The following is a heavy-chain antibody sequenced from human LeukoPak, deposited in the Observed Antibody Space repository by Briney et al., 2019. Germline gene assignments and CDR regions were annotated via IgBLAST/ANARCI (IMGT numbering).Heavy chain of an antibody. V-gene: IGHV5-51*01. CDR2: IYPGDSDT. CDR1: GYRFTSYW. J-gene: IGHJ4*02. CDR3: ARHIEMATIIDY. Sequence: GESLKISCRGSGYRFTSYWIGWVRQMPGKGLEWMGIIYPGDSDTRYSPAFQGQVTISAEKSISTDYLQWSSLKASDTAMYYCARHIEMATIIDYWGQGTLVTVSS. D-gene: IGHD5-24*01.